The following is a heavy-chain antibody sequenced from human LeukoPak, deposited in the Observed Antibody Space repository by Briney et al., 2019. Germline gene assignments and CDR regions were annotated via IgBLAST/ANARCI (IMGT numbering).Heavy chain of an antibody. D-gene: IGHD3-22*01. J-gene: IGHJ3*02. V-gene: IGHV3-21*01. CDR1: GFITSRYS. CDR3: LYDSSGDTDI. CDR2: ISSTSSYI. Sequence: PGGSLCLSCAASGFITSRYSMNWVRQAPGKGLEWVSFISSTSSYIYYADSVKGRFTISRDNAKNSLYLQMNSLRAEDTAVYYCLYDSSGDTDIWGHGTMVTVSS.